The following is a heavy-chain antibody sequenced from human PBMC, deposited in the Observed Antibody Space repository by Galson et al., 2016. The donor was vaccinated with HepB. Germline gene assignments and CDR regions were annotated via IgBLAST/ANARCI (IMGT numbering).Heavy chain of an antibody. D-gene: IGHD3-16*01. CDR2: IYPGASDT. CDR3: VRHDVALAPDY. V-gene: IGHV5-51*01. CDR1: GYSFTSDW. Sequence: QSGAEVKKPRESLTISCTGSGYSFTSDWIGWVRQMPGKGLEWMGIIYPGASDTRYTPSFQAQFIISAEKSINTAYRQWSSLKASDTAMYYCVRHDVALAPDYWGRGTLVTVSS. J-gene: IGHJ4*02.